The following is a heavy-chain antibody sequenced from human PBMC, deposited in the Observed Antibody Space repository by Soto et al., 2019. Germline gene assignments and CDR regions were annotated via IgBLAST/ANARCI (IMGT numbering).Heavy chain of an antibody. J-gene: IGHJ6*02. D-gene: IGHD3-16*01. Sequence: GESLKISCKGSGYSFTSYWIGWVRQMPGKGLEWMGIIYPGDSDTRYSPSFQGQVTISADKSISTAYLQWSSLKASDTAMYYCARGGQLDHYYYYGMDVWGQGTTVTVSS. CDR3: ARGGQLDHYYYYGMDV. V-gene: IGHV5-51*01. CDR2: IYPGDSDT. CDR1: GYSFTSYW.